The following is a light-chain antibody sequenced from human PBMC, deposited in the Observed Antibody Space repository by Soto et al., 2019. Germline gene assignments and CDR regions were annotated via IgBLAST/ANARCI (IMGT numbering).Light chain of an antibody. Sequence: EIVLTQSPGTLSVSPGERVTLSCRASQSVNSNFLAWYQQRPGQAPMLLLFGASYRATGIPDRFSGSGSGTDFTLTISRLEAEDFAVYYCQQYSSSPPEFTFGPGTRVDSK. CDR3: QQYSSSPPEFT. CDR1: QSVNSNF. CDR2: GAS. J-gene: IGKJ3*01. V-gene: IGKV3-20*01.